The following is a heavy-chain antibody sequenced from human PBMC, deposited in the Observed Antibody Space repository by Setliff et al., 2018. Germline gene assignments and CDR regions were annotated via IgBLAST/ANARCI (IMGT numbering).Heavy chain of an antibody. CDR3: ARVDTALGRIDY. CDR1: GYSISSGYY. CDR2: IYYHSGST. Sequence: PSETLSLTCTVSGYSISSGYYRGWIRQSPGKGLEWIGSIYYHSGSTYYNPSLKSRVTISVDTSKNQFSLKLTSVTAADTAVYYCARVDTALGRIDYWGQGTLVTAPQ. D-gene: IGHD5-18*01. J-gene: IGHJ4*02. V-gene: IGHV4-38-2*02.